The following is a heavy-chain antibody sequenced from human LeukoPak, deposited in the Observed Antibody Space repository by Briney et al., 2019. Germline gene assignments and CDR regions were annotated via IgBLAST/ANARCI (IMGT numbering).Heavy chain of an antibody. V-gene: IGHV3-23*01. CDR3: AKGGNWNYVRGDYFDY. J-gene: IGHJ4*02. D-gene: IGHD1-7*01. CDR2: ISGSGGST. CDR1: GFTFSSYA. Sequence: GASLRLSCAASGFTFSSYAMSWVRQAPGKGLEWVSAISGSGGSTYYAGSVKGRFTISRDNSKNTLYLQMNSLRAEDTAVYYCAKGGNWNYVRGDYFDYWGQGTLVTVSS.